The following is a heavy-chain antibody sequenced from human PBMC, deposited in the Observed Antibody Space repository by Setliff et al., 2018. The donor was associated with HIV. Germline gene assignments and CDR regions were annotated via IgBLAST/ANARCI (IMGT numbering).Heavy chain of an antibody. CDR2: IDHTART. CDR3: AAHLAITVIGHWFFSL. V-gene: IGHV4-59*08. D-gene: IGHD4-17*01. CDR1: GGSISSYY. Sequence: SETLSLTCTVSGGSISSYYWSWIRQPPGKGLEWIGDIDHTARTNYHPSLKTRVTMSVDTSKNQLSLRLSSVTAADSGLYFCAAHLAITVIGHWFFSLWGRGTLVTVSS. J-gene: IGHJ2*01.